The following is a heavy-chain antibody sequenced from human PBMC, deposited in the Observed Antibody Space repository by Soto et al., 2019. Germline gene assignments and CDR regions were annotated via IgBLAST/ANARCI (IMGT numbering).Heavy chain of an antibody. CDR2: IKSKTDGGTT. CDR3: TTRELIAVVSQGPDY. D-gene: IGHD6-19*01. J-gene: IGHJ4*01. V-gene: IGHV3-15*07. Sequence: EVQLVESGGGLVKPGGSLRLSCAASGFTFSNAWMNWVRQAPGKGLEWVGRIKSKTDGGTTDYAAPVKGRFTISRDDSKNTMYLQMHSLKTEDTAVYYCTTRELIAVVSQGPDYWGQGTLVTVSS. CDR1: GFTFSNAW.